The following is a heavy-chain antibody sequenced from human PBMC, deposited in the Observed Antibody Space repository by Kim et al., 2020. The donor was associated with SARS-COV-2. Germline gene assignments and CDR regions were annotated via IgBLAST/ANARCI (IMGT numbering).Heavy chain of an antibody. CDR3: AKESDAFDV. CDR2: EKSK. Sequence: EKSKSYADSGKGRFTISRDNAQNVLYLQMNSVRGEDTAVYDGAKESDAFDVWGQGTLVTVSS. V-gene: IGHV3-30*02. J-gene: IGHJ3*01.